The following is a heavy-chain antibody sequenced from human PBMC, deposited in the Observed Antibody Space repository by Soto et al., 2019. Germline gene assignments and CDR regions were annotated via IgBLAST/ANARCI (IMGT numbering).Heavy chain of an antibody. CDR3: ARENCSGGCCYGFHRGWFDP. D-gene: IGHD2-15*01. Sequence: ASVKVSCKASGYTFTSYYMHWVRQAPGQGLEWMGIINPSGGSTSYAQKFQGRVTMTRDTSTSTVYMELSSLRSEDTAVYYCARENCSGGCCYGFHRGWFDPWGQGSLVTVSS. J-gene: IGHJ5*02. V-gene: IGHV1-46*01. CDR2: INPSGGST. CDR1: GYTFTSYY.